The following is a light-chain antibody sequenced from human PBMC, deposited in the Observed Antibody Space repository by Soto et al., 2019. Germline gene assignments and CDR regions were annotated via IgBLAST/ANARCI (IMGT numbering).Light chain of an antibody. J-gene: IGKJ2*01. CDR3: QQFGSSPMYT. CDR1: QNVTNNY. CDR2: GAS. Sequence: EIVLTQSPGTLSLSPGERATLSCRASQNVTNNYLAWYQQKPGQVSRLLIYGASRRAAGIPDRFSGSGSGTDFTLTISRLEPKDFAVYSCQQFGSSPMYTFGQGTKLEIK. V-gene: IGKV3-20*01.